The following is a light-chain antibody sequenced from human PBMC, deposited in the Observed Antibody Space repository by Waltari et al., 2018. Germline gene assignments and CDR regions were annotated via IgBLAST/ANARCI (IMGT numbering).Light chain of an antibody. V-gene: IGLV2-14*03. CDR1: SRAIGASND. CDR2: EIS. Sequence: HSALTQPASVSGSPGQSVTISCTGTSRAIGASNDVSWYQQHPGKAPKLLIYEISNRPSGVSSRFSGSKSGNTASLTISGLQAEDEADYYCKSHAASSTPYVFGTGTKVTVL. J-gene: IGLJ1*01. CDR3: KSHAASSTPYV.